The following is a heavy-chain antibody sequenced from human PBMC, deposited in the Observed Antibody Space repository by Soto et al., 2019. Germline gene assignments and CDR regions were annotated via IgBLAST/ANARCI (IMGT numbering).Heavy chain of an antibody. Sequence: EASVKVSCKASGYTFTSYGISWVRQAPGQGLEWMGWISAYNGNTNYAQKLQGRVTMTTDTSTSTAYMELRSLRSDDTAVYYCARDTNIVVVVAATPYYYYYGMDVWGQGTTVTVSS. CDR2: ISAYNGNT. V-gene: IGHV1-18*01. CDR3: ARDTNIVVVVAATPYYYYYGMDV. J-gene: IGHJ6*02. CDR1: GYTFTSYG. D-gene: IGHD2-15*01.